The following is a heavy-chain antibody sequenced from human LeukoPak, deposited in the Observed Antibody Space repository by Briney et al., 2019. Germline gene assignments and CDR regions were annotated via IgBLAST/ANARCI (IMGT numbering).Heavy chain of an antibody. J-gene: IGHJ4*02. D-gene: IGHD3-22*01. CDR2: IYSSGSA. V-gene: IGHV4-61*02. Sequence: PSQTLSLTCSVSGGSISSGSHYWSWIRRPAGKGLDWIGRIYSSGSANYNPSLKSRVTISVDTSKNQFSLKLSSVTAADTAVYYCARGLYYYDSSGYYDYWGQGTLVTVSS. CDR3: ARGLYYYDSSGYYDY. CDR1: GGSISSGSHY.